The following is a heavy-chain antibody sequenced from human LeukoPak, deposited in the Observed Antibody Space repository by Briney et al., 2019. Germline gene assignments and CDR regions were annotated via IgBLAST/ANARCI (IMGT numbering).Heavy chain of an antibody. J-gene: IGHJ5*02. CDR1: GFTFSSYS. CDR3: SRDRLGGLDL. V-gene: IGHV3-21*06. D-gene: IGHD5-12*01. Sequence: GGSLRLSCAASGFTFSSYSMNWVRQAPGKGLEWVSSISSSSSYIYCADSVKGRFTISRDNAKNLVYLQMTSLRPEDTAVYYCSRDRLGGLDLWGQGTLVTVSS. CDR2: ISSSSSYI.